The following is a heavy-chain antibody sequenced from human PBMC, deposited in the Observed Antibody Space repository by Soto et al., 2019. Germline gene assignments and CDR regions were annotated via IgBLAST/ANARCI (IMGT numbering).Heavy chain of an antibody. CDR2: IYYSGST. CDR3: ARGYSSSYDFDY. V-gene: IGHV4-59*01. CDR1: GGSISSYY. Sequence: KQSQTLSLTCPVSGGSISSYYWSWIRQPPGKGLEWIGYIYYSGSTNYNPSLKSRVTISVDTSKNQFSLKLSSVTAADTAVYYCARGYSSSYDFDYWGQGTLVTVSS. J-gene: IGHJ4*02. D-gene: IGHD6-6*01.